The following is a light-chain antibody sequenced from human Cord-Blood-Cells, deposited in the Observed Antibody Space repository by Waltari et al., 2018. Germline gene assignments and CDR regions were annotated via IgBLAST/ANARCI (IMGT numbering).Light chain of an antibody. CDR3: CSYAGSSTLV. J-gene: IGLJ3*02. Sequence: QSALTQPASVSGSPGQSITISCTGTSSDVGRYNLVSWYKQHPGKAPKLMIYEGSKRPSGVSNRFSGSKSGNTASLTISGLQAEDEADYYCCSYAGSSTLVFGGGTKLTVL. V-gene: IGLV2-23*01. CDR2: EGS. CDR1: SSDVGRYNL.